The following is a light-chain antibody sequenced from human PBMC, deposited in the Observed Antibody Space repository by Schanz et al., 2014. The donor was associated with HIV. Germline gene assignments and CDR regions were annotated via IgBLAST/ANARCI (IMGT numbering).Light chain of an antibody. J-gene: IGLJ3*02. CDR1: SSNIGSND. CDR2: NTY. Sequence: QSVLTQPPSASGTPGQRVTISCSGSSSNIGSNDVNWYQQLPGTAPKLLIYNTYHRPSGVPDRFSGSESGTSASLAISGLQSEDEADYYCQSYDSGLRGWVFGGGTKLTVL. V-gene: IGLV1-44*01. CDR3: QSYDSGLRGWV.